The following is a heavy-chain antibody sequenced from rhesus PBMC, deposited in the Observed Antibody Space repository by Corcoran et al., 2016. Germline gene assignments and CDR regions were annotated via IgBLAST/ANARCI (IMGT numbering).Heavy chain of an antibody. D-gene: IGHD2-15*01. J-gene: IGHJ4*01. Sequence: DVQLVESGGGLVQPGGSLRLSCAASGFTFSSYGMHWGSQAPGRGLEWVAVISYDGSKNYYADSVRDRFTNSRDNSKNMLYLEMNTLKLADTAVYYCARDDCSSTYCSHFDYWAQGVLVTVSS. CDR2: ISYDGSKN. V-gene: IGHV3-54*02. CDR1: GFTFSSYG. CDR3: ARDDCSSTYCSHFDY.